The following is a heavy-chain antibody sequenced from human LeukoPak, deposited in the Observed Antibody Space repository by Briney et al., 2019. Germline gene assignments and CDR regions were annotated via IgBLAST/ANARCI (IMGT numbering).Heavy chain of an antibody. CDR2: ISHDGSNK. V-gene: IGHV3-30-3*01. D-gene: IGHD6-19*01. Sequence: GGSLRLSCAASGFTFSSYAMHWVRQAPGKGLEWVAVISHDGSNKYIADSVKGRFTISRDNSKNTLDLQMDSLRAEDTAVYYCARVPGITMTGGFDYWGQGTLVTVSS. J-gene: IGHJ4*02. CDR3: ARVPGITMTGGFDY. CDR1: GFTFSSYA.